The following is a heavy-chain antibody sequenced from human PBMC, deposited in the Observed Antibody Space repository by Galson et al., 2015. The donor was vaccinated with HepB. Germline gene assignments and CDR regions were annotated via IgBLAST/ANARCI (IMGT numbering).Heavy chain of an antibody. CDR1: GDSVSSTSAA. CDR2: TYYRSKWYN. CDR3: AAAGGYDILTGYQDGMDV. V-gene: IGHV6-1*01. Sequence: CAISGDSVSSTSAAWNWIRQSPSRGLEWLGRTYYRSKWYNDYAVSVKSRITINPDTSKNQFSLKLSSVTAADTAVYYCAAAGGYDILTGYQDGMDVWGQGTTVTVSS. D-gene: IGHD3-9*01. J-gene: IGHJ6*02.